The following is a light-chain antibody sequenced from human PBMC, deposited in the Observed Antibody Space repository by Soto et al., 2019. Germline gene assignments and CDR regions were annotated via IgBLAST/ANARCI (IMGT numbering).Light chain of an antibody. Sequence: DIQMTQSPSTLSASVGDRVTITCRASQSISRWLAWYQQKPGTAPKVLIWDASSLQRGVPSRFSGSGSGTEVTLTISSLQPDDFATYYCQQYNYYSTWTFGQGTKVEIK. J-gene: IGKJ1*01. CDR2: DAS. V-gene: IGKV1-5*01. CDR1: QSISRW. CDR3: QQYNYYSTWT.